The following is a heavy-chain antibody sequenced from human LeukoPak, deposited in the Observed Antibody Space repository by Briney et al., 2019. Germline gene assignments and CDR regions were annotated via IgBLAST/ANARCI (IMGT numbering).Heavy chain of an antibody. CDR1: GFTVSSNY. CDR3: ARGGTPGYSSGRIDY. Sequence: GGSLRLSCVASGFTVSSNYMSWVRQAPGKGLDWVLVIYSAGNTYYADSVKGRFTISRHNSENTLYLHMNSLRVEDTAVYFCARGGTPGYSSGRIDYWGQGTLATVSS. D-gene: IGHD6-19*01. J-gene: IGHJ4*02. CDR2: IYSAGNT. V-gene: IGHV3-53*04.